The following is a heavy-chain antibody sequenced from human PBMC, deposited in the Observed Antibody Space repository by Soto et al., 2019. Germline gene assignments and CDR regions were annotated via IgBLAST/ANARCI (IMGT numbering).Heavy chain of an antibody. V-gene: IGHV3-49*03. CDR2: IRSKAYGGTT. Sequence: GGSLRLSCTASGFTFGDYAMSWFRQAPGKGLEWVGFIRSKAYGGTTEYAASVKGRFTISRDDSKSIAYLQMNSLKTEDTAVYYCTRGENVRGVIIYYYGMDVWGQGTTVTVSS. CDR1: GFTFGDYA. D-gene: IGHD3-10*02. J-gene: IGHJ6*02. CDR3: TRGENVRGVIIYYYGMDV.